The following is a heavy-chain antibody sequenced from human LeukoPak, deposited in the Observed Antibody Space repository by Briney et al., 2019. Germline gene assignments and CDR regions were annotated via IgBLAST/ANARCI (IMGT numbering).Heavy chain of an antibody. J-gene: IGHJ4*02. CDR3: ARHKTDSSGFYPGY. Sequence: SETLSLTCTASGGSISSYYWSWIRQPPGKGLEWIGYIYYSGSTNYNPSLQSRVTIPVDTSKNQFYLKLRSVTAADTAVYYCARHKTDSSGFYPGYWGQGALVTVSS. CDR2: IYYSGST. V-gene: IGHV4-59*08. D-gene: IGHD3-22*01. CDR1: GGSISSYY.